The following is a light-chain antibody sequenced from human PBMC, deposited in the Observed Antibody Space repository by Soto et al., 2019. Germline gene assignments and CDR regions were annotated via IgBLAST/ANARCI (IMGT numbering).Light chain of an antibody. CDR1: QSVSSN. Sequence: EIVMTQSPATLSVSPGERATLSCRASQSVSSNLAWYQQKPGHAPRLLIYGASTRATGIPARFSGSRSGTEFTLTISSLQSEDFAVYYCQQYNNWPYTFGQGTKLEIK. CDR2: GAS. J-gene: IGKJ2*01. V-gene: IGKV3-15*01. CDR3: QQYNNWPYT.